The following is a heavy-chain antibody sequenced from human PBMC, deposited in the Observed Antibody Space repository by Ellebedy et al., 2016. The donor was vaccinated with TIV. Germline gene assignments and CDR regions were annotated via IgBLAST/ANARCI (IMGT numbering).Heavy chain of an antibody. CDR3: AREGGTHYGDYVVYYYGMDV. J-gene: IGHJ6*02. V-gene: IGHV3-11*01. CDR1: GFTFSDYY. Sequence: GESLKISXAASGFTFSDYYMSWIRQAPGKGLEWVSYISSSGSTIYYADSVKGRFTISRDNAKNSLYLQMDSLRAEDTAVYYCAREGGTHYGDYVVYYYGMDVWGQGTTVTVSS. CDR2: ISSSGSTI. D-gene: IGHD4-17*01.